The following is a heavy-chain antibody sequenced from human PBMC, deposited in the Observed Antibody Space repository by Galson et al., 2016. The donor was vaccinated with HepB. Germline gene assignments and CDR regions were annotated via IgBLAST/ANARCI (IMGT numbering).Heavy chain of an antibody. CDR1: GGSISSSHYH. Sequence: SETLSLTCNVSGGSISSSHYHWGWIRQPPGKGLEWIGSIYYSGFTYYNPSLNSRVTISVDTSKNHFSLKLSSVTAADTAVYYCARLCESGRAYYSNYYSDYWGQGTLVTVSS. J-gene: IGHJ4*02. V-gene: IGHV4-39*02. CDR2: IYYSGFT. D-gene: IGHD4-11*01. CDR3: ARLCESGRAYYSNYYSDY.